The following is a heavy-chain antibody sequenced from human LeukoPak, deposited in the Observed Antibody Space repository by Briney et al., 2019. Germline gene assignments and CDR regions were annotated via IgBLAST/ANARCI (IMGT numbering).Heavy chain of an antibody. D-gene: IGHD6-13*01. CDR1: GFTFSGSA. V-gene: IGHV3-73*01. CDR3: TRIGIAAAGTGYDY. J-gene: IGHJ4*02. CDR2: IRSKANSYAT. Sequence: GGSLRLSCAASGFTFSGSAMHWVRQASGKGLEWVGRIRSKANSYATAYAASVKGRFTISRDDSKNTAHLQMNSLKTEDTAVYYCTRIGIAAAGTGYDYWGQGTLVTVSS.